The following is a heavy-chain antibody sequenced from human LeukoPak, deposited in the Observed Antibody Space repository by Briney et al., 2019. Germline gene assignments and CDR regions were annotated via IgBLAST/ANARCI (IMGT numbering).Heavy chain of an antibody. V-gene: IGHV3-23*01. J-gene: IGHJ1*01. Sequence: WGSLRLSCAASGFTFSSYAMSWIRQAPGKGLEWVSGISASGGGTYYAASVKGQLTIFRDNFKNTLYLQMNSLRAEDTAVYYCEKDHYYDSSGYDFEYFHHWGQGTLVTVSS. D-gene: IGHD3-22*01. CDR2: ISASGGGT. CDR3: EKDHYYDSSGYDFEYFHH. CDR1: GFTFSSYA.